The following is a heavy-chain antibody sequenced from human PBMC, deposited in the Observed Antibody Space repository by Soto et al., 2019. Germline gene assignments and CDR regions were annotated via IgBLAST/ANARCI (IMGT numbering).Heavy chain of an antibody. D-gene: IGHD3-22*01. CDR2: ISPSSGNI. V-gene: IGHV3-48*01. Sequence: GGSLRLSCAASGFTFSSYSMNWVRQAPGKGLEWVSYISPSSGNIHYADSVKGRFTISRDNAKNSLYLQMDSLRGEDTAVYYCARAAYNSAPGYWGQGTLVTVPQ. J-gene: IGHJ4*02. CDR1: GFTFSSYS. CDR3: ARAAYNSAPGY.